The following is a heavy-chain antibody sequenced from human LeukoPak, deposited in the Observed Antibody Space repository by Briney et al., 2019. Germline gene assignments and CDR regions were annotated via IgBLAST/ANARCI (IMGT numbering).Heavy chain of an antibody. V-gene: IGHV4-59*01. Sequence: PSETLSLTCTVPGGSISPYYWSWIRESPGKGLGWIGYIYYSGSTNYTPSLKSRLTISVDTSKNQFSLKLNSVTAADTAVYYCARDSRMPNGYNHYFDYWGQGTLVTVSS. CDR2: IYYSGST. CDR3: ARDSRMPNGYNHYFDY. CDR1: GGSISPYY. D-gene: IGHD5-24*01. J-gene: IGHJ4*02.